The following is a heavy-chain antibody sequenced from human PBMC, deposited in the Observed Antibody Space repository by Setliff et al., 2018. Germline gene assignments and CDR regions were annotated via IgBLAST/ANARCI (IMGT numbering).Heavy chain of an antibody. CDR3: ARAHTWSLPNDNSGYPGWFDP. V-gene: IGHV4-38-2*01. J-gene: IGHJ5*02. CDR1: GFSISSGYY. CDR2: XXXXXXX. Sequence: SETLSLTCAVSGFSISSGYYWGWIRQPPGXGLXWXXXXXXXXXXXXXXXXXSRVTMXXDTSKNNVSLKLSSVTAADTAVYYCARAHTWSLPNDNSGYPGWFDPWGQGTLVTVSS. D-gene: IGHD3-22*01.